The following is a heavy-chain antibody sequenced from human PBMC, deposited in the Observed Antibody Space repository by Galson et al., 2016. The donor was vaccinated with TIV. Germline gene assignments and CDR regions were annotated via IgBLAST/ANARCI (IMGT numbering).Heavy chain of an antibody. V-gene: IGHV1-2*02. J-gene: IGHJ4*02. CDR2: TNANTGGT. CDR1: GNSFTGYF. D-gene: IGHD3-10*01. CDR3: AGSYYYGSGSGVDY. Sequence: SVKVSCKASGNSFTGYFIHWVRQAPGQGLEWMGWTNANTGGTISAQKFQGRLTMTRDTSISTAYMELTRLTSDDTAVYYCAGSYYYGSGSGVDYWGQGTPVTVSS.